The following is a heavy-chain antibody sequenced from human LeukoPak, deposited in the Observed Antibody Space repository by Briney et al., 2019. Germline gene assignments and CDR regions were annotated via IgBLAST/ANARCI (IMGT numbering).Heavy chain of an antibody. CDR2: INTNTGNP. CDR3: ARDGNSSSWYIYYYYYMDV. D-gene: IGHD6-13*01. J-gene: IGHJ6*03. V-gene: IGHV7-4-1*02. Sequence: ASVKVSCKASGYTFTSYAMNWVRQAPGQGLEWMGWINTNTGNPTYAQGFTGRFVFSLDTSVSTAYLQISSLKAEDTAVYHCARDGNSSSWYIYYYYYMDVWGKGTTVTVSS. CDR1: GYTFTSYA.